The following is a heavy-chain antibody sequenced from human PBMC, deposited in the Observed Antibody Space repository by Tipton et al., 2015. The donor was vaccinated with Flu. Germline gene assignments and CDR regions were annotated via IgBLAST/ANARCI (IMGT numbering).Heavy chain of an antibody. J-gene: IGHJ4*02. V-gene: IGHV4-4*07. CDR1: GGSMSSFY. Sequence: TLSLTCTVSGGSMSSFYWSWIRKPAEKGLEWMGRMYAGGNTKYNPSLKSRVTMSVDTSKNQFSLRLTSVTAADTAVYYCARGSGSGTEMTFYVWGPGTVGTVSS. D-gene: IGHD3-10*01. CDR3: ARGSGSGTEMTFYV. CDR2: MYAGGNT.